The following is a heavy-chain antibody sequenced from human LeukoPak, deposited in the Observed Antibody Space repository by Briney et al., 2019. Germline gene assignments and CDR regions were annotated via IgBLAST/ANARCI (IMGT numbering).Heavy chain of an antibody. CDR2: IYTSGST. CDR3: ARWLAQRHTNDY. J-gene: IGHJ4*02. D-gene: IGHD6-19*01. Sequence: PSETLSLTCTVSGGSISSYYWSWIRQPAGKGLEWIGRIYTSGSTNYNPSLKSRVTISVDKSKNQFSLKLNSVTAADTAVYYRARWLAQRHTNDYWGQGTLVTVSS. V-gene: IGHV4-4*07. CDR1: GGSISSYY.